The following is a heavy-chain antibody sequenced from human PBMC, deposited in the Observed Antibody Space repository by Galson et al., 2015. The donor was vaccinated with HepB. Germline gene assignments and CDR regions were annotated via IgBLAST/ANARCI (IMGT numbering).Heavy chain of an antibody. V-gene: IGHV4-39*07. D-gene: IGHD1-26*01. Sequence: SETLSLTCTVSGGSISSSSYYWGWLRQPPGKGLEWYGSIYYSGSTHYNPTLESRVTITVDTSKNQLSLKLSSVTAADTAVYYCALDNIPSGGHYLYYGMDVWGQGTTVTVSS. CDR2: IYYSGST. CDR3: ALDNIPSGGHYLYYGMDV. CDR1: GGSISSSSYY. J-gene: IGHJ6*02.